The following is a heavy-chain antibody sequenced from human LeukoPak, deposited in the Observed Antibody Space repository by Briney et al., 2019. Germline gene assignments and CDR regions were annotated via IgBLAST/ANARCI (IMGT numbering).Heavy chain of an antibody. J-gene: IGHJ4*02. V-gene: IGHV3-53*04. CDR1: GFTVSSNY. D-gene: IGHD2-15*01. Sequence: GGSLRLSCAASGFTVSSNYMNWVRQAPGKGLEWVSVIYSGGSTYYADSVKGRFTISRHNSKNTLYLQMNSLRAEDTAVYYCAGESRYCSGGSCYSLSDYWGQGTLVTVSS. CDR3: AGESRYCSGGSCYSLSDY. CDR2: IYSGGST.